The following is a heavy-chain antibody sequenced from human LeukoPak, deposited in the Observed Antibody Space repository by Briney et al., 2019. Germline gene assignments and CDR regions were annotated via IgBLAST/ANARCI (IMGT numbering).Heavy chain of an antibody. Sequence: GASVKVSCKASGGTFSSYAISWVRQAPGQGLEWMGRIIPILGIANYAQKFQGRVTITADKSTSTAYMELSSLRSEDTAVYYCARGRGFSGSYRGSRKLNWFDPWGQGTLVTVSS. D-gene: IGHD3-16*02. CDR2: IIPILGIA. CDR1: GGTFSSYA. V-gene: IGHV1-69*04. CDR3: ARGRGFSGSYRGSRKLNWFDP. J-gene: IGHJ5*02.